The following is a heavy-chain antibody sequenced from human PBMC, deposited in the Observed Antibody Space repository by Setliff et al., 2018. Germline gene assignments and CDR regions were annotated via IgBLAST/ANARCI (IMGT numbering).Heavy chain of an antibody. CDR1: GYTFTNYG. Sequence: ASVKVSCKASGYTFTNYGISWVRQAPGQGLEWMGWISAYNGNTNYAQKPQGRVTMTTDTSTSTAYMELRSLRSDDTAVYYCARVPLPLDIVVVVAATPLEYYYYMDVWGKGTTVTVSS. J-gene: IGHJ6*03. CDR3: ARVPLPLDIVVVVAATPLEYYYYMDV. CDR2: ISAYNGNT. V-gene: IGHV1-18*01. D-gene: IGHD2-15*01.